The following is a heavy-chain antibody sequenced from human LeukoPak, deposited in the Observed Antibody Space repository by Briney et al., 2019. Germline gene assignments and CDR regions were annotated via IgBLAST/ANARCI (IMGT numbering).Heavy chain of an antibody. CDR2: IYYSGST. CDR1: GGSISSYY. Sequence: SETLSLTCTVSGGSISSYYWSWIRQPPGKGLEWIGYIYYSGSTNYNPSLKSRVTISVDTSKNQFSLKLSSVTAADTAVYYCARVNYDILTGYYRFDYWGQGTLLTVSS. J-gene: IGHJ4*02. V-gene: IGHV4-59*01. D-gene: IGHD3-9*01. CDR3: ARVNYDILTGYYRFDY.